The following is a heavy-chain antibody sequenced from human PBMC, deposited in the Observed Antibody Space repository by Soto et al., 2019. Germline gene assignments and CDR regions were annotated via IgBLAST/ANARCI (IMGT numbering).Heavy chain of an antibody. V-gene: IGHV3-23*01. D-gene: IGHD2-2*01. Sequence: GGSLRISCAASGFTFSSYAMSWVRQVPGKGLEWVSAISGSGGCTYYADSVKGRFTISRDNSKNPLYLQMNSLRAEDTAVYYCAKDLGYCSSTSYTWNVFDYWGQGTLVTVSS. CDR3: AKDLGYCSSTSYTWNVFDY. CDR2: ISGSGGCT. J-gene: IGHJ4*02. CDR1: GFTFSSYA.